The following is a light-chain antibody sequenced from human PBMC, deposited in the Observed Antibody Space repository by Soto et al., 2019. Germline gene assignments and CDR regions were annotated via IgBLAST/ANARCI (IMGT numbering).Light chain of an antibody. Sequence: NFMLTQPHSVSESPGKTVTISCTRSSGSIASNYVQWYQQRPGSAPTTVIYENNQRPSGVPDRFSGSIDRSSNSASLTISRLKTEDEADYYCQSYDSSNHAVVFGGGTKLTVL. J-gene: IGLJ2*01. V-gene: IGLV6-57*04. CDR2: ENN. CDR3: QSYDSSNHAVV. CDR1: SGSIASNY.